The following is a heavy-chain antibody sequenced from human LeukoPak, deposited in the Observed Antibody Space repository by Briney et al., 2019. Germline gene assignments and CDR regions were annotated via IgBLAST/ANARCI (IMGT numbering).Heavy chain of an antibody. J-gene: IGHJ4*02. CDR3: ARGSKGAAAAIDY. V-gene: IGHV1-69*06. CDR1: GYTFTSHG. Sequence: GASVKVSCKASGYTFTSHGISWVRQAPGQGLEWMGGIIPIFGTANYAQKFQGRVTITADKSTSTAYMELSSLRSDDTAVCYCARGSKGAAAAIDYWGQGTLVTVSS. CDR2: IIPIFGTA. D-gene: IGHD6-13*01.